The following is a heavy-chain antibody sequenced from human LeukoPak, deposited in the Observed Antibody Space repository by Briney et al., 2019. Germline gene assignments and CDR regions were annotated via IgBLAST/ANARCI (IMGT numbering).Heavy chain of an antibody. CDR2: MNPNSGNT. D-gene: IGHD3-3*01. Sequence: ASVKVSCKASGGTFSSYAINWVRQATGQGLEWMGWMNPNSGNTGYAQKFQGRVTITRNTSISTAYMELSSLRSEDTAVYYCARGLLGVARNFDYWGQGTLVTVSS. J-gene: IGHJ4*02. V-gene: IGHV1-8*03. CDR1: GGTFSSYA. CDR3: ARGLLGVARNFDY.